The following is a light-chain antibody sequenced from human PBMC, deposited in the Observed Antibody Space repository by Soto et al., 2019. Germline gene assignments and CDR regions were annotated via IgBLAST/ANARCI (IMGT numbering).Light chain of an antibody. J-gene: IGKJ1*01. V-gene: IGKV3-15*01. CDR2: GAY. CDR1: QTVNSD. CDR3: QQYNDWPRT. Sequence: DIVLTQSPVTLSASPGESATLSCRASQTVNSDLAWYQQKPGQAPRLLSYGAYLRAVGIPARFSGSGSGADFTLTIRSLQSEDFALYFCQQYNDWPRTFDQGTKVDIK.